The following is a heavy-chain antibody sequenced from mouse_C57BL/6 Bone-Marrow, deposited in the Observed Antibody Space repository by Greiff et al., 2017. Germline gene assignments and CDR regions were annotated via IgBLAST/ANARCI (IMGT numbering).Heavy chain of an antibody. J-gene: IGHJ4*01. V-gene: IGHV14-2*01. CDR3: ARRTVAFPYYAMDY. D-gene: IGHD1-1*01. Sequence: VQLQQSGAELVKPGASVKLSCTASGFNIKDYYMHWVKQRTEQGLEWIGRIDPEDGETKYAPKFQSKATITADPSSNTAYLQLSSLTSEDTAVYYCARRTVAFPYYAMDYWGQGTSVTVSS. CDR1: GFNIKDYY. CDR2: IDPEDGET.